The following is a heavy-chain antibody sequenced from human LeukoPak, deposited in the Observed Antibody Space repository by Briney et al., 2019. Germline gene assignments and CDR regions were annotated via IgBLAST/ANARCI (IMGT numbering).Heavy chain of an antibody. Sequence: KTSETLSLTCTVSGGSISSGSYYGSWIRQPAGKGLEWIGRIYTSGSTTYNPSLKSRVTISVDTSKNQFSLKLSSVTAADTAVYYCARDVSADYDFWSGYPKNWFDPWGQGTLVTVSS. V-gene: IGHV4-61*02. J-gene: IGHJ5*02. CDR3: ARDVSADYDFWSGYPKNWFDP. D-gene: IGHD3-3*01. CDR2: IYTSGST. CDR1: GGSISSGSYY.